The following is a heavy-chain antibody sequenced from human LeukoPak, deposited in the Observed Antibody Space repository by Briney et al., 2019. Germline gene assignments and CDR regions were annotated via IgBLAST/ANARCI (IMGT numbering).Heavy chain of an antibody. CDR2: IYPGDSDT. CDR1: GYNFTNYW. D-gene: IGHD5-18*01. V-gene: IGHV5-51*01. Sequence: GESLKISCKGSGYNFTNYWVGWVRQMPEKGLEWMGFIYPGDSDTRYGPSFQGRVTISADKSISTALLQWSSLKASDTAMYYCARLEVTYSVSPFDYWGQGTLVTVSS. CDR3: ARLEVTYSVSPFDY. J-gene: IGHJ4*02.